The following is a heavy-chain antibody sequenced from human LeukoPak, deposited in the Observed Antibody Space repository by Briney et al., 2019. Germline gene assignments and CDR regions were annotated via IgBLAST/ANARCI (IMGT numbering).Heavy chain of an antibody. CDR2: TYSGGST. V-gene: IGHV3-66*02. D-gene: IGHD3-22*01. CDR1: GFTVSSNY. CDR3: ARDLRYYYDSSAPEGSYGMDV. J-gene: IGHJ6*02. Sequence: GGSLRLSCATSGFTVSSNYMSWVRQAPGKGLEWVSVTYSGGSTYYADSVKGRFTISRDNSENTLYLQMNSLRAEDTAVYYCARDLRYYYDSSAPEGSYGMDVWGQGTTVTVSS.